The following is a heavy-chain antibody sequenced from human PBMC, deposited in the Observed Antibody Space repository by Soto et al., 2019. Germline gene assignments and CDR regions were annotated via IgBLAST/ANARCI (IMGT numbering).Heavy chain of an antibody. V-gene: IGHV4-39*01. CDR2: IYYSGST. CDR3: ARHAPQRWLQNLFDY. Sequence: SETLSLTCTVSGGSISSRSYYWGWIRQPPGKGLEWIGSIYYSGSTYYNPSLKSRVTISVDTSKNQFSLKLSSVTAADTAVYYCARHAPQRWLQNLFDYWGQGTLVTVSS. CDR1: GGSISSRSYY. D-gene: IGHD5-12*01. J-gene: IGHJ4*02.